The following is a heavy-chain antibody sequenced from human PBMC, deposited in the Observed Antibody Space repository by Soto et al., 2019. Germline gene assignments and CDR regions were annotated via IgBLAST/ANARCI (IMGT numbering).Heavy chain of an antibody. V-gene: IGHV1-69*14. CDR1: GDTFSTSS. CDR3: ARKGYIGNFGLDV. Sequence: QDQLVQSGAAVKKPGSSVKVSCRASGDTFSTSSINWVRQAPGQGLEWMGGIIPLSESPTYAQNFQGRVTITADRSSNTAYLELSSLSSQDTAVYYCARKGYIGNFGLDVWGQGTTVTVSS. D-gene: IGHD5-12*01. CDR2: IIPLSESP. J-gene: IGHJ6*02.